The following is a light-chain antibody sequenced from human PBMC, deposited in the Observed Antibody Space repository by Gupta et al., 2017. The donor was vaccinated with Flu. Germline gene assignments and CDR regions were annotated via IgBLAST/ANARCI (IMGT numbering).Light chain of an antibody. CDR1: SSDIGSYNY. J-gene: IGLJ2*01. CDR3: SSGISSNTLV. V-gene: IGLV2-14*01. CDR2: GVN. Sequence: QSALTQPASVSGSPGQSITISCTGTSSDIGSYNYVSWYQHHPGQAPKLLIYGVNNRPAGVSGRFSASKSGDTASLTISGLQEEDEADYYCSSGISSNTLVFGGGTKLTVL.